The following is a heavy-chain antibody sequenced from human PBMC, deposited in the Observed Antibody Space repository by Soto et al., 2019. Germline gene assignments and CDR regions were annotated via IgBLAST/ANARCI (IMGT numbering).Heavy chain of an antibody. V-gene: IGHV6-1*01. CDR3: ARDYEWELLGGDYYYGMDV. D-gene: IGHD1-26*01. CDR1: GDSVSSNSAA. J-gene: IGHJ6*02. CDR2: TYYRSKWYN. Sequence: QTLSLTCAISGDSVSSNSAAWNWIRQSPSRGLEWLGRTYYRSKWYNDYAVSVKSRITINPDTSKNQFSLQLNSVTPEDTAVYYCARDYEWELLGGDYYYGMDVWGQGTTVTVSS.